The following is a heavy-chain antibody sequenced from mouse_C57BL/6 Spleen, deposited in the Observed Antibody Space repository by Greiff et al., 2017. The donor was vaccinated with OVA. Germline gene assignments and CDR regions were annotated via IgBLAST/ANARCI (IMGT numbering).Heavy chain of an antibody. CDR2: INPYNGGT. D-gene: IGHD2-4*01. V-gene: IGHV1-19*01. J-gene: IGHJ2*01. Sequence: VQLKESGPVLVKPGASVKMSCKASGYTFTDYYMNWVKQSHGKSLEWIGVINPYNGGTSYNQKFKGKATLTVDKSSSTAYMELNSLTSEDSAVYYCASADDYGGPFDYWGQGTTLTVSS. CDR1: GYTFTDYY. CDR3: ASADDYGGPFDY.